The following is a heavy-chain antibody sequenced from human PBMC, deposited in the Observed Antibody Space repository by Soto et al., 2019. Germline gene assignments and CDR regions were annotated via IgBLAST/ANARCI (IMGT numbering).Heavy chain of an antibody. J-gene: IGHJ4*02. Sequence: GGSLRLSCAASGFTFSSYAMHWVRQAPGKGLEWVAVISYDGSNKYYADSVKGRFTISRDNSKNTLYLQMNSLRAEDTAVYYCARDVDSSGYYSYWGQGTLVTVSS. CDR1: GFTFSSYA. CDR3: ARDVDSSGYYSY. CDR2: ISYDGSNK. V-gene: IGHV3-30-3*01. D-gene: IGHD3-22*01.